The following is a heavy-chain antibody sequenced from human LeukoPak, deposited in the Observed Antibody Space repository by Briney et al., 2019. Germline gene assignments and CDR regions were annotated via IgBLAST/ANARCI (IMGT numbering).Heavy chain of an antibody. CDR3: AKAPVFEGYYYGSESSFYFDS. CDR2: LSDSGTST. CDR1: GFTFSTYA. V-gene: IGHV3-23*01. D-gene: IGHD3-10*01. J-gene: IGHJ4*02. Sequence: PGGSLRLSCAASGFTFSTYAMRWVRQAPGKGLEWVSGLSDSGTSTYYADSVKGRFTISRDNSKNTLYLQMNSLRAEDTAVYYCAKAPVFEGYYYGSESSFYFDSWGQGTLVTVSS.